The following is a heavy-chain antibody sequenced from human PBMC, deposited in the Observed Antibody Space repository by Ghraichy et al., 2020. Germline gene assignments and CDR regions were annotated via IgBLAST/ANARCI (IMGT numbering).Heavy chain of an antibody. CDR2: ISGSGGST. Sequence: LNISCAASGFTFSSYAMSWVRQAPGKGLEWVSAISGSGGSTYYADSVKGRFTISRDNSKNTLYLQMNSLRAEDTAVYYCAKEPYDSSGYEAFDIWGQGTMVTVSS. J-gene: IGHJ3*02. D-gene: IGHD3-22*01. V-gene: IGHV3-23*01. CDR1: GFTFSSYA. CDR3: AKEPYDSSGYEAFDI.